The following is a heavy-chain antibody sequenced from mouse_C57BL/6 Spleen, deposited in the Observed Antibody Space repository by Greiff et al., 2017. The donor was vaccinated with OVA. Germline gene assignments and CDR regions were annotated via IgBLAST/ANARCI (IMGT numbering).Heavy chain of an antibody. CDR2: IHPNSGST. Sequence: VQLQQPGAELVKPGASVKLSCKASGYTFTSYWMHWVTQRPGQGLEWIGMIHPNSGSTNYNEKFKSKATLTVDKSSSTAYMQLSSLTSEDSAVDYCARREYYYGSSPIAYWGQGTLVTVSA. CDR3: ARREYYYGSSPIAY. J-gene: IGHJ3*01. D-gene: IGHD1-1*01. V-gene: IGHV1-64*01. CDR1: GYTFTSYW.